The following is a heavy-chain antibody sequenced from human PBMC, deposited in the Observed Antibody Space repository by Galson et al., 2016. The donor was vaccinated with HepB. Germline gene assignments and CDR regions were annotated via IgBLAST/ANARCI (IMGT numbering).Heavy chain of an antibody. CDR2: IHYSGST. V-gene: IGHV4-39*01. Sequence: SETLSLTCTVSGGSISDISFYWGLIRQPPGKGLEWIGSIHYSGSTYYNPSLKSRVTISVDTSKRQFSLKLRSVTAADTAVYYCARHLGDYCSDDSCNLLYYFDYWGQGTLVTVSS. CDR3: ARHLGDYCSDDSCNLLYYFDY. D-gene: IGHD2-15*01. CDR1: GGSISDISFY. J-gene: IGHJ4*02.